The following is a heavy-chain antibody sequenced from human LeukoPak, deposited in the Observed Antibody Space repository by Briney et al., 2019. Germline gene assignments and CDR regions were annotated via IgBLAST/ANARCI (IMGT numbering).Heavy chain of an antibody. D-gene: IGHD1-26*01. CDR2: INHSGST. Sequence: SETLSLTCAVYGGSFSGYYWSWIRQPPGKGLEWIGEINHSGSTNYNPSLKSRVTISVDTSKNQFSLKLSSVTAADTAVYYCARGLMGATTGPYYFDYWGQGTLVTVFS. CDR3: ARGLMGATTGPYYFDY. CDR1: GGSFSGYY. V-gene: IGHV4-34*01. J-gene: IGHJ4*02.